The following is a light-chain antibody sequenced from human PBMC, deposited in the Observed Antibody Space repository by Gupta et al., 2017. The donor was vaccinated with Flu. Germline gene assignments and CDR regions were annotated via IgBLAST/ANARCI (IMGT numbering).Light chain of an antibody. J-gene: IGLJ2*01. V-gene: IGLV3-21*02. Sequence: GGNNIETKSVHWCQQKPVQSPVLVVYDDIDRPSGIPERFSGSNSVNTATLTISRVEAGDEADYYCQVWDTNSDHVIFGGGTKLTVL. CDR3: QVWDTNSDHVI. CDR2: DDI. CDR1: NIETKS.